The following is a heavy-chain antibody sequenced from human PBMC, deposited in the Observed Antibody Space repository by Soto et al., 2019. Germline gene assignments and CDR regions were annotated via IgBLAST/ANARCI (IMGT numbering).Heavy chain of an antibody. V-gene: IGHV4-59*08. J-gene: IGHJ4*02. D-gene: IGHD1-26*01. CDR3: ARRYGSAIDY. CDR2: IYYSGST. CDR1: GGSISSYY. Sequence: QVQLQESGPGLEKPSETLSLTCTVSGGSISSYYWSWIRQPPGKGLEWIGYIYYSGSTNYNPSLKSRVTISVDTSKNQFSLKLSSVTAADTAVYYCARRYGSAIDYWGQGTLVTVSS.